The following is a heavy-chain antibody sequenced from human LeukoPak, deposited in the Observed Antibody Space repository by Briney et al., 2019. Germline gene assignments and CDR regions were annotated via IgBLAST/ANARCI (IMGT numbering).Heavy chain of an antibody. J-gene: IGHJ6*03. CDR2: IYSVCST. CDR1: GFTVSSNY. V-gene: IGHV3-53*01. Sequence: GRCLRLFYAAYGFTVSSNYMSWVRQAPGKWLEWVSVIYSVCSTYYADSVKGRFTISRDNSKNTLYLQMNSLRAEDTGVYYCAIPGWGGITIFGVVPRYYMDVWGKGTTVTVSS. CDR3: AIPGWGGITIFGVVPRYYMDV. D-gene: IGHD3-3*01.